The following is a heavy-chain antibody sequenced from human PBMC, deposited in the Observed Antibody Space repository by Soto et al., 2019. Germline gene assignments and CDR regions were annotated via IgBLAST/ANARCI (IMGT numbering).Heavy chain of an antibody. Sequence: ASVKVSCKASGYTFTSYGISWVRQAPGQGLEWMGWISAYNGNTNYAQKLQGRVTMTTDTSTSTAYMELRSLRSDDTAVYYCARDALSGVVRFLEWLPSFDYWGQGTLVTVSS. V-gene: IGHV1-18*01. D-gene: IGHD3-3*01. CDR3: ARDALSGVVRFLEWLPSFDY. CDR1: GYTFTSYG. J-gene: IGHJ4*02. CDR2: ISAYNGNT.